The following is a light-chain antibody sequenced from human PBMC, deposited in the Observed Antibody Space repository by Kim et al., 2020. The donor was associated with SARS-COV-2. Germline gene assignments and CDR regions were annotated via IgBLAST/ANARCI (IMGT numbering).Light chain of an antibody. J-gene: IGKJ5*01. CDR1: QSVSSSY. Sequence: EIVLTQSPGTLSLSPGERATLSCRGSQSVSSSYLAWYQQKPGQAPRLLIYGASSRATGIPDRFSGSGSGTDFTLTISRLEPEYFAVYYCQQYGSSPPVTFGQGTRLEIK. V-gene: IGKV3-20*01. CDR2: GAS. CDR3: QQYGSSPPVT.